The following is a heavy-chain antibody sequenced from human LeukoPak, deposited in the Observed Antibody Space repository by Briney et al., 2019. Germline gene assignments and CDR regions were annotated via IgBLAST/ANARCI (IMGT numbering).Heavy chain of an antibody. CDR1: IDSFSNYH. V-gene: IGHV4-34*01. Sequence: SETLSLTCAVYIDSFSNYHWNWIRQTPAKGMEWIGEVNESGGTNISPSLRSRVILSVDTSKNQFSLKLISVTVADTAIYYCARGQGATVPQVGRNWFDPWGQGTRVTVSS. D-gene: IGHD1-26*01. J-gene: IGHJ5*02. CDR3: ARGQGATVPQVGRNWFDP. CDR2: VNESGGT.